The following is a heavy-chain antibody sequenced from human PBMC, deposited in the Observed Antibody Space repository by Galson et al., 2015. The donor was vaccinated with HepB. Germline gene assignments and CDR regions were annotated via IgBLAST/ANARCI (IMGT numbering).Heavy chain of an antibody. CDR3: ARLPRMVRGVISAFDI. D-gene: IGHD3-10*01. Sequence: TLSLTCTVSGGSISSGGYYWSWIRQHPGKGLEWIGYIYYSGSTYYNPSLKSRVTISVDTSKNQFSLKLSSVTAADTAVYYCARLPRMVRGVISAFDIWGQGTMVTVSS. J-gene: IGHJ3*02. CDR2: IYYSGST. V-gene: IGHV4-31*03. CDR1: GGSISSGGYY.